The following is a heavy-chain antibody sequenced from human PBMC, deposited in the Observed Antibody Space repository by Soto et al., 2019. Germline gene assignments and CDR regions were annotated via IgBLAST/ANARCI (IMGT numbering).Heavy chain of an antibody. J-gene: IGHJ4*01. V-gene: IGHV3-23*01. CDR1: GFRFSGYA. CDR2: VNRAGRT. D-gene: IGHD3-10*01. Sequence: PGGSLRLSCAASGFRFSGYAMSWVRQAPGKGLEWVSAVNRAGRTNYADSVKGRLTISRDSSKNTLYLQMNSLRPEDTAVYYCAKLWEWGVWGQGALVTVSS. CDR3: AKLWEWGV.